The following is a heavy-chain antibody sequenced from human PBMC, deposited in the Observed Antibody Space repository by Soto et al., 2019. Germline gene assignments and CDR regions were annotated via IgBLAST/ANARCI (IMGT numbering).Heavy chain of an antibody. D-gene: IGHD6-6*01. CDR2: IYYSGRT. CDR3: ARGSFSSSSSWFDP. Sequence: SETLSLTCTVSGGSISSGGYYWSWIRQHPGKGLEWIGYIYYSGRTYYNPSLHSRVSIAVDTTENQFSLKLTSVTAADTSVYYCARGSFSSSSSWFDPWGRGTLVTVSS. J-gene: IGHJ5*02. V-gene: IGHV4-31*03. CDR1: GGSISSGGYY.